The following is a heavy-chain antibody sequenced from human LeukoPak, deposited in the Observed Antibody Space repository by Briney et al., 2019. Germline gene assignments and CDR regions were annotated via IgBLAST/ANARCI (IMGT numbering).Heavy chain of an antibody. CDR1: GYTFTGYY. CDR2: INPNSGGT. D-gene: IGHD6-13*01. J-gene: IGHJ5*02. Sequence: ASVTVSCKASGYTFTGYYMHWVRQAPGQGREWMGWINPNSGGTNYAQKFQGRVTMTRDTSISTAYMELSRLRSDDTAVYYCARSRRTTGYSTSFDPWGQGTLVTVSS. CDR3: ARSRRTTGYSTSFDP. V-gene: IGHV1-2*02.